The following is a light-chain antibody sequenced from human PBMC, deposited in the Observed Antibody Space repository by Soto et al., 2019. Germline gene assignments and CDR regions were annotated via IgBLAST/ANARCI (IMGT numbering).Light chain of an antibody. CDR1: ESIRTW. Sequence: DIQMTQSPSTLAASIGDRVTITCRASESIRTWLAWYQPKPGKAPKVLIYDASSLESGVPSRFSGSGSGTEFTLTISNLQPDDFATYFCQQYHNYPRTFGQGTKVEIK. J-gene: IGKJ1*01. V-gene: IGKV1-5*01. CDR3: QQYHNYPRT. CDR2: DAS.